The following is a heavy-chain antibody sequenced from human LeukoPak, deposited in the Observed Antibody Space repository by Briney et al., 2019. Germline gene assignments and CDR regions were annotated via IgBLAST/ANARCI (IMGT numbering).Heavy chain of an antibody. CDR2: INHSGST. V-gene: IGHV4-34*01. CDR3: ARRLLWFGETRFDY. D-gene: IGHD3-10*01. J-gene: IGHJ2*01. CDR1: GGSFSGYY. Sequence: SETLSLTCAVYGGSFSGYYWSWIRQPPGKGLEWIGEINHSGSTNYNPSLKSRVTISVDTSKNQFSLKLSSVTAADTAVYYCARRLLWFGETRFDYWGRGTLVTVSS.